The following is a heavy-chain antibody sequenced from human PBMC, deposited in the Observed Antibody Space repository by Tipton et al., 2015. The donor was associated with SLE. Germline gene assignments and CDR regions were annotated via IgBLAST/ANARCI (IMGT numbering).Heavy chain of an antibody. Sequence: TLSLTCTVSGGSISSYSWSWIRQPPGKGLEWIGSMYSSERTNYNPSLKSRAAISGDTSKNHFSLSLISVTAADTAVYYCARLTPWGYDYWGPGMLVTVSS. J-gene: IGHJ4*02. CDR2: MYSSERT. D-gene: IGHD7-27*01. CDR3: ARLTPWGYDY. CDR1: GGSISSYS. V-gene: IGHV4-59*12.